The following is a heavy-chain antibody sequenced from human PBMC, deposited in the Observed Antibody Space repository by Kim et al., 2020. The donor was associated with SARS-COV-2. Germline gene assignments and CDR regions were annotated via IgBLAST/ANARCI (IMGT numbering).Heavy chain of an antibody. CDR2: ISSSSSYI. CDR3: ARDHYYDSSGYYLGY. V-gene: IGHV3-21*04. Sequence: GGSLRLSCAASGFTFSSYSMNWVRQAPGKGLEWVSSISSSSSYIYYADSVKGRFTISRDNAKNSLYLQMNSLRAEDTAVYYCARDHYYDSSGYYLGYWGQGTLVTVSS. D-gene: IGHD3-22*01. CDR1: GFTFSSYS. J-gene: IGHJ4*02.